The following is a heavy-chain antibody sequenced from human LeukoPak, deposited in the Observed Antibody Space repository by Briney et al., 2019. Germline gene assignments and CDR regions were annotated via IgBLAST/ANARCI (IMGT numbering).Heavy chain of an antibody. V-gene: IGHV4-4*07. Sequence: SETLSLTCTVSGGSISRYYWSWIRQPDGKGLEWIGRIYTSGSTNYNPSLKSRVTMSVATSKNHFSLKLSSVSAAYTAVYYLARETSSGGSCYSDYWGQGTLVTVSS. CDR1: GGSISRYY. CDR3: ARETSSGGSCYSDY. D-gene: IGHD2-15*01. J-gene: IGHJ4*02. CDR2: IYTSGST.